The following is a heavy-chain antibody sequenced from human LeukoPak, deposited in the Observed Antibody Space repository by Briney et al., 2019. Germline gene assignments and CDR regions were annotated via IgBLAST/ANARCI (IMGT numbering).Heavy chain of an antibody. CDR1: GFTFSTSA. CDR2: ISGSGGST. J-gene: IGHJ4*02. V-gene: IGHV3-23*01. CDR3: AKDRWAGTITVSGY. D-gene: IGHD6-19*01. Sequence: GGSLRLSCAASGFTFSTSAMSWVRQAPGKGLEWVSAISGSGGSTYYADSVKGRFTISRDNSKNTLYLQMNSLRAEDTAVYYCAKDRWAGTITVSGYWGQGTLVTVSS.